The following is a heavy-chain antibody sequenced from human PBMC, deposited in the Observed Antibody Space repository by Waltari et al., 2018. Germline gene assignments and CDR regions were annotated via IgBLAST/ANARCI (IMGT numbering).Heavy chain of an antibody. J-gene: IGHJ6*02. D-gene: IGHD3-22*01. V-gene: IGHV3-30*04. CDR1: DFTFRSSA. CDR2: ISYNERNI. CDR3: ARDYCDRTYCHGMDV. Sequence: QVQLVESGGGVVQPGGSLRLSCPASDFTFRSSAMQWVRQAPGKGLEWVAVISYNERNIYYVDSVKGRFTISRDNSKKMLYLQMNSLRAEDTAVYYCARDYCDRTYCHGMDVWGQGTTVTVSS.